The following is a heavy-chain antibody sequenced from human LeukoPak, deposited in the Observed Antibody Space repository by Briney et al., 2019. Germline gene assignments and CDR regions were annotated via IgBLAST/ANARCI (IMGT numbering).Heavy chain of an antibody. CDR1: GFTFSTYS. CDR3: ARDIAPAGLFFDY. Sequence: PGGSLRLSCAASGFTFSTYSMNWVRQAPGKGLEWVSYISTGSTTIYYADSVKGRFTISRDNAKNSLYLQMSSLRAKDTAVYYCARDIAPAGLFFDYWGQGTLVTVSS. CDR2: ISTGSTTI. V-gene: IGHV3-48*04. D-gene: IGHD6-13*01. J-gene: IGHJ4*02.